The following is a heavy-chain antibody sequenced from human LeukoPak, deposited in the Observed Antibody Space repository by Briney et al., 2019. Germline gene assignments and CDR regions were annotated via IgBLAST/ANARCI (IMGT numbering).Heavy chain of an antibody. CDR2: INSDGSST. D-gene: IGHD6-19*01. Sequence: GGSLRLSCAASGFTFSSYWMHWVRQAPGKGLVWVSRINSDGSSTSYADSVKGRFTISRDNSKNTLYLQMNSLRTEDTAVYYCAKGYSSGWDTNIDYWGQGTLVTVSS. CDR1: GFTFSSYW. J-gene: IGHJ4*02. CDR3: AKGYSSGWDTNIDY. V-gene: IGHV3-74*01.